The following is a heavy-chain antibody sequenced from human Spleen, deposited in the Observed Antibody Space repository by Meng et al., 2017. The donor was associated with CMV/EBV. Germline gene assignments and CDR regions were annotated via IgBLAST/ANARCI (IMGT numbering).Heavy chain of an antibody. CDR2: IKQDGSEK. CDR3: ARVNLAASFDP. D-gene: IGHD6-13*01. J-gene: IGHJ5*02. Sequence: ETLSFTCAASGFTFSSYWMSWVRQAPGKGLEWVANIKQDGSEKYYVDSVKGRFTISRDNAKNSLYLQMNSLRAEDTAVYYCARVNLAASFDPWGQGTLVTVSS. V-gene: IGHV3-7*01. CDR1: GFTFSSYW.